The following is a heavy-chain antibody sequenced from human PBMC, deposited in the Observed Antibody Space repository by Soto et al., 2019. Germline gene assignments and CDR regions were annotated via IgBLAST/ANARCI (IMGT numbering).Heavy chain of an antibody. J-gene: IGHJ4*02. Sequence: PGGSLRLSCAASGFTCSSYAMSWVRQAPGKGLEWVSAISGSGGSTYYADSVKGRFTISRGNSKNTLYLQMNSLRAEDTAVYYCAKDPIEGLEMATITRDYWGQGTLVTVSS. D-gene: IGHD5-12*01. CDR1: GFTCSSYA. V-gene: IGHV3-23*01. CDR2: ISGSGGST. CDR3: AKDPIEGLEMATITRDY.